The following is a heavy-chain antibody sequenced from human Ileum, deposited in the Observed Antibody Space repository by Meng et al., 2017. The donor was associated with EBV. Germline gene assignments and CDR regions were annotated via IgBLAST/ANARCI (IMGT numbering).Heavy chain of an antibody. CDR1: GGSICLRGDH. J-gene: IGHJ4*02. Sequence: AQPAVGGPALVTPSQTVPLPRGVCGGSICLRGDHCRRVRQPRAKGLGWIRSNYDSGTPSYTPSLRRRASISVETSKHHFSLTLTSGTAADTAVYYCASYSLGGSGLGYWGQGTLVTVSS. D-gene: IGHD3-16*01. CDR3: ASYSLGGSGLGY. V-gene: IGHV4-30-4*01. CDR2: NYDSGTP.